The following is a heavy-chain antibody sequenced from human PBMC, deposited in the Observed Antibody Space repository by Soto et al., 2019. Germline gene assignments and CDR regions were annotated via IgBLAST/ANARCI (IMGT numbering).Heavy chain of an antibody. D-gene: IGHD2-2*01. CDR1: GYNLSEVS. CDR2: FDPENDET. Sequence: ASVKVSCKVSGYNLSEVSIHWVRQTPGKGLEWMGGFDPENDETSYAQKFQGRVTLTEDTSTDTAYLELSSLRSEDTAIYYCAIAAYCSGATCYSGYNWFDPWGQGTQVTVSS. J-gene: IGHJ5*02. V-gene: IGHV1-24*01. CDR3: AIAAYCSGATCYSGYNWFDP.